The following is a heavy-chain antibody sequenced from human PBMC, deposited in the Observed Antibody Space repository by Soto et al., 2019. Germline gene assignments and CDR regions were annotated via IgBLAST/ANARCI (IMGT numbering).Heavy chain of an antibody. J-gene: IGHJ4*02. CDR2: IIPILGIA. V-gene: IGHV1-69*02. CDR3: ARATTIGYCSSTSCYGGWIDY. CDR1: GGTFSSYT. D-gene: IGHD2-2*01. Sequence: QVQLVQSGAEVKKPGSSVKVSCKASGGTFSSYTISWVRQAPGQGLEWMGRIIPILGIANYAQKFQGRVTITADKSTSTAYMGLSSLRSEDTAVYYCARATTIGYCSSTSCYGGWIDYWGQGTLVTVSS.